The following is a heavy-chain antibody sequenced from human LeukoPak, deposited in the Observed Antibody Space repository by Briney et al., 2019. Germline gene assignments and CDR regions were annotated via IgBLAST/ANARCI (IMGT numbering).Heavy chain of an antibody. V-gene: IGHV1-69*13. Sequence: GASVKVSCKASGGSFSRYAISWVRQAPGQGLEWMGGIIPIFGTANYAQKFQGRVTITADESTSTAYMELSSLRSEDTAVYYCASRAHTYYYYGMDVWGQGTTVTVSS. CDR2: IIPIFGTA. CDR1: GGSFSRYA. CDR3: ASRAHTYYYYGMDV. J-gene: IGHJ6*02.